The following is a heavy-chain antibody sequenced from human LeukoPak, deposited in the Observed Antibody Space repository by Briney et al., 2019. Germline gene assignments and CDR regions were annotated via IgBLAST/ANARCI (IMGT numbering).Heavy chain of an antibody. CDR3: TSKTTDYYDSSGVGGY. CDR1: GFTFSAYW. J-gene: IGHJ4*02. V-gene: IGHV3-74*01. Sequence: PGGSLRLSCAASGFTFSAYWVHWVRQAPGKGLVWVSRINSDGSRTSYADSVKGRFTISRDNAKNTLYLQMNSLRAEDTAVYYCTSKTTDYYDSSGVGGYWGQGTLVTVSS. CDR2: INSDGSRT. D-gene: IGHD3-22*01.